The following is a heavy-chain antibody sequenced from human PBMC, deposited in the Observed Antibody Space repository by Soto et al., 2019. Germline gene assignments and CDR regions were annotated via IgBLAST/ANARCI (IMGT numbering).Heavy chain of an antibody. CDR2: ISGSGGST. CDR1: GFTFSNYV. D-gene: IGHD6-13*01. Sequence: GGSLRLSCAASGFTFSNYVMSWVRQAPGKGLEWVSAISGSGGSTYYADSVKGRFTISRDNSKNTLYLQMNSLRAEDTAVYYCAKDRIAAAGYDAFDIWGQGTMVTVSS. V-gene: IGHV3-23*01. CDR3: AKDRIAAAGYDAFDI. J-gene: IGHJ3*02.